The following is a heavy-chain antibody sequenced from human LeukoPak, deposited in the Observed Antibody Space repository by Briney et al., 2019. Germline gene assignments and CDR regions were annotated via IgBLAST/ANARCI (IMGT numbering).Heavy chain of an antibody. D-gene: IGHD3-10*01. Sequence: SETLSLTCTVSGGSISSYFWSWIRQPPGKGLEGFGYIYYSGSTNYNPSLKSRVTISVDTSKNQFSLTLSSVTAADTAVYYWAREGSYYYGSGSYSVWGKGTTVTISS. J-gene: IGHJ6*04. CDR1: GGSISSYF. CDR2: IYYSGST. V-gene: IGHV4-59*01. CDR3: AREGSYYYGSGSYSV.